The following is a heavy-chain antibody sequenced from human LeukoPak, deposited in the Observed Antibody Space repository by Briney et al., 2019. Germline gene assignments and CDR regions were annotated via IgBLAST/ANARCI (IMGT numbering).Heavy chain of an antibody. D-gene: IGHD2-8*01. Sequence: SETLSLTRTVSGGSLGGYYWYWIRQPAGKGLEWIGRIYSSGSTNYAPSLKSRVTMSIDTSKKHLSLNLNTVTAADTAVYYCARLNGDGFDIWGQGTKVTVSS. J-gene: IGHJ3*02. CDR1: GGSLGGYY. CDR3: ARLNGDGFDI. V-gene: IGHV4-4*07. CDR2: IYSSGST.